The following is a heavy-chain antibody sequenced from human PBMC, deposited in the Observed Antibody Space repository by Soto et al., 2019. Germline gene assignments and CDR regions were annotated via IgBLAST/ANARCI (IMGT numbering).Heavy chain of an antibody. CDR3: SRLTNARPGDD. CDR2: IYYSGNT. Sequence: SETLSLTCTVSGGSITSSNYHWGWSRQPPGKGLEWIGTIYYSGNTYYNPSLKSRVTMSMDVSKNQFSLTLSSVAVADTAVYYCSRLTNARPGDDWGQGTLVTVSS. CDR1: GGSITSSNYH. D-gene: IGHD2-2*01. J-gene: IGHJ4*02. V-gene: IGHV4-39*01.